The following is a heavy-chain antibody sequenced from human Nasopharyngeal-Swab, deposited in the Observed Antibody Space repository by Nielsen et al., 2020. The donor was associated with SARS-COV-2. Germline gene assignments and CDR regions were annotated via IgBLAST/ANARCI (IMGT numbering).Heavy chain of an antibody. CDR3: ARDYSGY. CDR2: ISAYNGDT. D-gene: IGHD2-21*01. V-gene: IGHV1-18*04. Sequence: SVKVSCKASGYTFTSYGISWVRQAPGEGLEWMGWISAYNGDTNYAQKFQGRVTMTTDTSTSTVYMELRNLRSDDTAVYYCARDYSGYWGQGTLVTVSS. J-gene: IGHJ4*02. CDR1: GYTFTSYG.